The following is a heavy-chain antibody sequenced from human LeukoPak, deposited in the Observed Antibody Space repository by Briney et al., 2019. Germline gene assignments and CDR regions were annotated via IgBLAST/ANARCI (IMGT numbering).Heavy chain of an antibody. J-gene: IGHJ2*01. D-gene: IGHD5-24*01. CDR3: ARRRDGYNYLRYFDL. CDR1: GGSIISSSFY. CDR2: IYYDGST. V-gene: IGHV4-39*01. Sequence: SETLSLTCSVSGGSIISSSFYWDWIRQPPGKGLEWIRSIYYDGSTYHNPSLKSRVTISVDTSKSQFFLNVYSLTAADTAIYYCARRRDGYNYLRYFDLWGRGTLVTVSS.